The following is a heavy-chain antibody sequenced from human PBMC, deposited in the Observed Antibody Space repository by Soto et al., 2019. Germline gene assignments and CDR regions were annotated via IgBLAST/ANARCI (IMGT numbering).Heavy chain of an antibody. V-gene: IGHV4-34*01. CDR1: GGSFNEYY. CDR2: VTDSGRT. CDR3: ATSGIFRGVCLPIDS. J-gene: IGHJ4*02. D-gene: IGHD2-15*01. Sequence: QVQLQQWGAGLLRPSETLSLTCAVSGGSFNEYYWTWIRQAPGKGLEWIGEVTDSGRTNHNPSLKSRVDISVDTSRNQFALRLTSVTAADTAVYYCATSGIFRGVCLPIDSGGQGTLVTVSA.